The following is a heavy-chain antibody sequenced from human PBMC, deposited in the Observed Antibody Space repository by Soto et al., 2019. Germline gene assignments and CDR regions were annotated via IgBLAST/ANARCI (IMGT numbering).Heavy chain of an antibody. CDR1: GGSISSSSYY. J-gene: IGHJ4*02. V-gene: IGHV4-39*01. Sequence: SETLSLTCTVSGGSISSSSYYWGWIRQPPGKGLEWIGGIYYSGSTYYNPSLKSRVTISVDTSKNQFSLKLSSVTAADTAVYYCASYPGCYLRPAPFSYWGQGTLVIVSS. D-gene: IGHD1-26*01. CDR2: IYYSGST. CDR3: ASYPGCYLRPAPFSY.